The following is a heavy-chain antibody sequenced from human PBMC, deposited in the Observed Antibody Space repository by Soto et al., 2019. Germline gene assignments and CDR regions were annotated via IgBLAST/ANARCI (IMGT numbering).Heavy chain of an antibody. CDR2: ISGSGGST. J-gene: IGHJ4*02. CDR1: GFTFSSYA. V-gene: IGHV3-23*01. Sequence: GGSLRLSCAASGFTFSSYAMSWVRQAPGKGLEWVSAISGSGGSTYYADSVKGRFTISRDNSKNTLYLQMNSLRAEDTDVYSCASLGFLGYCSGGSCLEVGYWGQGTLVTVSS. CDR3: ASLGFLGYCSGGSCLEVGY. D-gene: IGHD2-15*01.